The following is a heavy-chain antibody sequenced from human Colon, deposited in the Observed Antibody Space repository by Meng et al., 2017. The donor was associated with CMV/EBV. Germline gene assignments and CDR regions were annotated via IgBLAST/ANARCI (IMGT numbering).Heavy chain of an antibody. CDR2: ISGSGGRT. V-gene: IGHV3-23*01. Sequence: GFTLRTKCKSWVRKAQGKGREWVSGISGSGGRTDDAESGKGRFTISRDNSKNTLYLQMNSLRADDTAVYYCEKDRAMGGSYYFDYWGQGTLVTVSS. J-gene: IGHJ4*02. D-gene: IGHD1-26*01. CDR1: GFTLRTKC. CDR3: EKDRAMGGSYYFDY.